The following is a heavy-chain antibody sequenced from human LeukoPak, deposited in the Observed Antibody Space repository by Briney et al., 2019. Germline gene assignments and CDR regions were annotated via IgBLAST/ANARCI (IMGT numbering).Heavy chain of an antibody. J-gene: IGHJ4*02. CDR1: GGSISSGGYS. D-gene: IGHD1-14*01. V-gene: IGHV4-30-2*01. Sequence: SETLSLTCAVSGGSISSGGYSWSWIRQPPGKGLEWIGYVYHSGSTYYNPSLKSRVTISVDRSKNQFSLKLSSVTAADTAVYYGARKNPIGNPPYYFTYGAQGTLATAPS. CDR3: ARKNPIGNPPYYFTY. CDR2: VYHSGST.